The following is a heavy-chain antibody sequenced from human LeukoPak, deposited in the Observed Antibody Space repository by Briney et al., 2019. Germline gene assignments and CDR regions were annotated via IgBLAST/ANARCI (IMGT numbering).Heavy chain of an antibody. D-gene: IGHD6-13*01. CDR2: IIPILGIA. V-gene: IGHV1-69*02. CDR3: ARSRAAAGSVDY. Sequence: SVKVSCKASGYTFTGYYMHWVRQAPGQGLEWMGRIIPILGIANYAQKFQGRVTITADKSTSTAYMELSSLRSEDTAVYYCARSRAAAGSVDYWGQGTLVTVSS. CDR1: GYTFTGYY. J-gene: IGHJ4*02.